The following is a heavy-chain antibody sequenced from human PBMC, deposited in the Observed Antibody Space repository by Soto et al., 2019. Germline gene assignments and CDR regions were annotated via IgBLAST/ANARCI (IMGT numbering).Heavy chain of an antibody. J-gene: IGHJ4*02. CDR2: IIPIIGTA. CDR1: GYTFTSYG. Sequence: SVKVSCKASGYTFTSYGISWVRQAPGQGLEWMGGIIPIIGTANYAQKLQGRVTITADESTSTAYMELSSLRSEDTAVYYCASIMGATTATFDFDYWGQGTLVTVS. D-gene: IGHD1-26*01. V-gene: IGHV1-69*13. CDR3: ASIMGATTATFDFDY.